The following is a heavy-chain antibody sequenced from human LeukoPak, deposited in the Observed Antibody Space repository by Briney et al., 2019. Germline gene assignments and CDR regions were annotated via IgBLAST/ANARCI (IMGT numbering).Heavy chain of an antibody. CDR2: VYHRGST. V-gene: IGHV4-38-2*02. CDR1: GYSINSGYY. J-gene: IGHJ6*03. CDR3: ARVAAPADSYYYYMDV. D-gene: IGHD6-13*01. Sequence: SETLSLTCTVSGYSINSGYYWGWIRQPPGKGLEWIGNVYHRGSTYCKPSLKSRVTISVDTSKNQFSLKLSSVTAADTAVYYCARVAAPADSYYYYMDVWGTGTTVTVSS.